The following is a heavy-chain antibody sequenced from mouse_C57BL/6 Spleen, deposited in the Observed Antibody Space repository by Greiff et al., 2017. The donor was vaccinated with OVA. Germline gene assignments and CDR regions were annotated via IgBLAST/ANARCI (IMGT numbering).Heavy chain of an antibody. V-gene: IGHV2-2*01. D-gene: IGHD1-1*02. CDR1: GFSLTSYG. CDR2: IWSGGST. CDR3: GRYGGGYAMDY. J-gene: IGHJ4*01. Sequence: VKLMESGPGLVQPSQSLSITCTVSGFSLTSYGVHWVRQSPGKGLEWLGVIWSGGSTDYNAAFISRLSISKDNSKSQVFFKMNSLQADDTAIYYWGRYGGGYAMDYWGQGTSVTVSS.